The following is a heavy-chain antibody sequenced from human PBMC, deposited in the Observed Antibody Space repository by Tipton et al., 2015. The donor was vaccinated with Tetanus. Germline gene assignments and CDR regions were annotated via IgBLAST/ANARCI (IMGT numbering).Heavy chain of an antibody. J-gene: IGHJ4*02. CDR1: GGSVSNGSYY. D-gene: IGHD3-22*01. CDR2: IYYSGST. Sequence: LRLSCTVSGGSVSNGSYYWNWIRQPPGKGLEWIGYIYYSGSTNYNPSLKSRVTISVDSSTSQFSLRLASVTAADTAVYYCACGSGYFDSSYHSPLDFWGRGTLVTVSS. CDR3: ACGSGYFDSSYHSPLDF. V-gene: IGHV4-61*01.